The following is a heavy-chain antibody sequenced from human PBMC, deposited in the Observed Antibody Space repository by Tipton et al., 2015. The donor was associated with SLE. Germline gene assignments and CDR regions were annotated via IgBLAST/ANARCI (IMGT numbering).Heavy chain of an antibody. CDR2: IYYSGST. CDR3: ARGVVGAMDGYYYGMDV. D-gene: IGHD1-26*01. Sequence: TLSLTCTVSGGSISSSSYYWGWIRQPPGKGLEWIGSIYYSGSTYYNPSLKSRVTISVDTSKNQFSLKLSSVTAADTAVYYCARGVVGAMDGYYYGMDVWGQGTTVTVS. V-gene: IGHV4-39*07. CDR1: GGSISSSSYY. J-gene: IGHJ6*02.